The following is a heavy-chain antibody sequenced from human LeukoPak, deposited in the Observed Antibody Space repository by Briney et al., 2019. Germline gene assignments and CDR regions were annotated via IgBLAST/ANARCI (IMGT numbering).Heavy chain of an antibody. V-gene: IGHV4-59*01. CDR2: IYYSGST. D-gene: IGHD6-19*01. J-gene: IGHJ4*02. CDR1: GGSISSYY. CDR3: ARITSSGMIDY. Sequence: SETLSLTCTVSGGSISSYYWSWIRQPPGKGLEWIGYIYYSGSTNYNPSLKSRVTISVDTSKNQFSLKLSSVTAADTAVYYCARITSSGMIDYWGQGTLVTVSS.